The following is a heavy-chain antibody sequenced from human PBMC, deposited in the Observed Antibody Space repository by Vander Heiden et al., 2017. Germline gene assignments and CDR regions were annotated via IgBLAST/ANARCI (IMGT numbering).Heavy chain of an antibody. Sequence: DVHLVESGGGLVLPGRFMRLACSASGATLYDYPMHWVRQARGKGLAWSAGISWNSGSIGYADSVKGRFTISRDNAKNSLYLQMNSLRAEDTALYYCAKGFDYDILTGPIDYWGQGTLVTVSS. J-gene: IGHJ4*02. D-gene: IGHD3-9*01. CDR2: ISWNSGSI. CDR1: GATLYDYP. CDR3: AKGFDYDILTGPIDY. V-gene: IGHV3-9*01.